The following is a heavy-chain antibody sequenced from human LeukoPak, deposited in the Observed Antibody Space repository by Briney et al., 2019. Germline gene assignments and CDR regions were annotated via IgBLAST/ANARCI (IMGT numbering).Heavy chain of an antibody. V-gene: IGHV3-7*01. Sequence: GGSLRPSCAASGFTFSSYWMSWVRQAPGKGLEWVANIKQDGSEKYYVDSVKGRFTISRDNAKNSLYLQMNSLRAEDTAVYYCAKRAMRDFDAFDIWGQGTMVTVSS. J-gene: IGHJ3*02. CDR1: GFTFSSYW. CDR2: IKQDGSEK. CDR3: AKRAMRDFDAFDI. D-gene: IGHD5-24*01.